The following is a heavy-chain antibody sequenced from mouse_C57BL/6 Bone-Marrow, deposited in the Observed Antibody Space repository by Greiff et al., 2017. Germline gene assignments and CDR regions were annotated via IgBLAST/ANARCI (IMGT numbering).Heavy chain of an antibody. CDR1: GFTFSDFY. CDR2: SRNKANDYTT. CDR3: AREAYDNYFDY. V-gene: IGHV7-1*01. J-gene: IGHJ2*01. D-gene: IGHD2-3*01. Sequence: EVQVVESGGGLVQSGRSLRLSCATSGFTFSDFYMEWVRQAPGKGLEWIAASRNKANDYTTEYSASVKGRFIVSRDTSQSILYLQMNALRAEDTAIYYCAREAYDNYFDYWGQGTTLTVSS.